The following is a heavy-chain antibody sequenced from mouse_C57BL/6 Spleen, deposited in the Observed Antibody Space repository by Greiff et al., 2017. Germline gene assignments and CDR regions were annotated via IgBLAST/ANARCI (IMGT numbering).Heavy chain of an antibody. CDR3: ARDYYGSSYGFAY. J-gene: IGHJ3*01. V-gene: IGHV14-3*01. CDR2: IDPANGNT. Sequence: EVQLQQSVAELVRPGASVKLSCTASGFNIKNTYMHWVKQRPEQGLEWIGRIDPANGNTTYAPKFPGKATITADTSSNTAYLQLSSLTSEDTAIYYCARDYYGSSYGFAYWGQGTLVTVSA. D-gene: IGHD1-1*01. CDR1: GFNIKNTY.